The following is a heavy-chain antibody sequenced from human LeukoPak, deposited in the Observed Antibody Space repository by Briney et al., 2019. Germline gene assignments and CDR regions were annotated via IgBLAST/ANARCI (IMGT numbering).Heavy chain of an antibody. CDR1: GGSISSYY. J-gene: IGHJ3*02. Sequence: PSETLSLTCTASGGSISSYYWSWIRQPPGEGLEWIAYIHNSGGTNYNPSLKSRVTISVDTSKNQFSLKLRSVTAADTAVYYCVRDWEGFNFDIWGQGTMVTVSS. V-gene: IGHV4-59*01. CDR2: IHNSGGT. D-gene: IGHD1-26*01. CDR3: VRDWEGFNFDI.